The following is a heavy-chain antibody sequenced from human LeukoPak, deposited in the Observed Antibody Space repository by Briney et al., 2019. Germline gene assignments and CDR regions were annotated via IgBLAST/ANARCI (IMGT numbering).Heavy chain of an antibody. J-gene: IGHJ4*02. D-gene: IGHD5/OR15-5a*01. V-gene: IGHV1-2*02. CDR3: ATARDRNSVYSSFDY. CDR2: INLNSGGT. CDR1: GYTFTGYY. Sequence: GASVKVSCKASGYTFTGYYIHWVRQAPGQGLEWMGWINLNSGGTNYAQNFQGRVTMTRDTSISTAYMELTSLRSDDTAVYYCATARDRNSVYSSFDYWGQGTLVTVSS.